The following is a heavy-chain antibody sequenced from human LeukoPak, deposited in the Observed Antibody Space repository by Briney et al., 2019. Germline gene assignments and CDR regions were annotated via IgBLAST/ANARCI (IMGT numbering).Heavy chain of an antibody. CDR3: ARRLTQYDCFDP. J-gene: IGHJ5*02. CDR2: TYYSSTWYN. V-gene: IGHV6-1*01. D-gene: IGHD2-2*01. CDR1: GDSVSSNSVT. Sequence: SQTHSLTCAISGDSVSSNSVTWNWIRQSPSRGLEWLGRTYYSSTWYNDYAVSVRGRITVNPDTSKNQFSLHLNSVTPEDTAVYYCARRLTQYDCFDPWGQGILVTVSS.